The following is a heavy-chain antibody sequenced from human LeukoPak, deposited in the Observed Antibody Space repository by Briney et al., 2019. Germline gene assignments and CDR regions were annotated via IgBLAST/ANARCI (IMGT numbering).Heavy chain of an antibody. CDR2: IIPILGIA. J-gene: IGHJ3*02. V-gene: IGHV1-69*04. CDR1: GGTFSSYA. CDR3: ARADYYDSSGPSNAFDI. D-gene: IGHD3-22*01. Sequence: SVKVSCKASGGTFSSYAISWVRQAPGQGLEWMGRIIPILGIANYAQKFQGRVTITADKSTSTAYMELSSLRSEDTAVYYCARADYYDSSGPSNAFDIWGQGTMVAVSS.